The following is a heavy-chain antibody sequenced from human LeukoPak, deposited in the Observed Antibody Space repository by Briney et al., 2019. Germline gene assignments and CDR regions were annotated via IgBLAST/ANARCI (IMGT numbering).Heavy chain of an antibody. V-gene: IGHV4-4*02. CDR2: IYHSGST. CDR3: ARAGITMVRDTNWFDP. D-gene: IGHD3-10*01. Sequence: SGTLSLTCAVSGGSISSSNWWSWIRQPPGKGLEWIGEIYHSGSTNYNPSLKSRVTISVDKSKTQFSLKLSSVTAADTAVYYCARAGITMVRDTNWFDPWGQGTLVTVSS. CDR1: GGSISSSNW. J-gene: IGHJ5*02.